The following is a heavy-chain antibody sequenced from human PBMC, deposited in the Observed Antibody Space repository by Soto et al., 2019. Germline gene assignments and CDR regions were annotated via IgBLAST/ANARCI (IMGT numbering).Heavy chain of an antibody. CDR1: GNTFTSYA. J-gene: IGHJ4*02. CDR3: ATDSYGGDDFDY. Sequence: QVQLVQSGAEVKKPGASVKVSCKASGNTFTSYAMHWVRQAPGQRLEWMGWINAGNGNTKYSQKFQGRVTITRDTSASTAYMELSSLRSEDTAVYYCATDSYGGDDFDYWGQGTLVTVSS. CDR2: INAGNGNT. D-gene: IGHD5-18*01. V-gene: IGHV1-3*01.